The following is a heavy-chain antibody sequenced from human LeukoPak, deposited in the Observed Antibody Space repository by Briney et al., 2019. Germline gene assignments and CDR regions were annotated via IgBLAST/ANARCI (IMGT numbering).Heavy chain of an antibody. CDR1: GGSISSYY. D-gene: IGHD6-19*01. V-gene: IGHV4-59*01. J-gene: IGHJ5*02. CDR3: ARDPGAVAGGGWFDP. CDR2: IYYSGST. Sequence: PSETLSLTCTVSGGSISSYYWSWIRQPPGKGLGWIGYIYYSGSTNYNPSLKSRVTISVDTSKNQFSLKLSSVTAADTAVYYCARDPGAVAGGGWFDPWGQGTLVTVSS.